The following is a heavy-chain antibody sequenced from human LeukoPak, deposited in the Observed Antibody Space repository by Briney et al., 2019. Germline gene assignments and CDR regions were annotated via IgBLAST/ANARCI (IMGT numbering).Heavy chain of an antibody. D-gene: IGHD3-10*01. V-gene: IGHV4-34*01. Sequence: SETLSLTCAVYGGSFSGYYWSWIRQPPGKGLEWIGEINHSGSTNYNPSLKSRVTISVDTSKNQFSLKLSSVTAADTAVYYCARVEEGYGSGRRENYFYYYMDVWGKGTTVTTSS. J-gene: IGHJ6*03. CDR2: INHSGST. CDR1: GGSFSGYY. CDR3: ARVEEGYGSGRRENYFYYYMDV.